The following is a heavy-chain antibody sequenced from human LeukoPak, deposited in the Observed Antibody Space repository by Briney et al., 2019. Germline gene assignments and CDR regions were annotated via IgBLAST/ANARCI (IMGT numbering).Heavy chain of an antibody. CDR1: RYTFTSYY. CDR3: AGTRYNWNYGDYYYYYYYMDV. CDR2: INPSGGST. Sequence: ASVKVSCKASRYTFTSYYMHWVRQAPGQGLEWMGIINPSGGSTSYAQKFQGRVTMTRDMSTSTVYMELSSLRSEDTAVYYCAGTRYNWNYGDYYYYYYYMDVWGKGTTVTVSS. D-gene: IGHD1-7*01. V-gene: IGHV1-46*01. J-gene: IGHJ6*03.